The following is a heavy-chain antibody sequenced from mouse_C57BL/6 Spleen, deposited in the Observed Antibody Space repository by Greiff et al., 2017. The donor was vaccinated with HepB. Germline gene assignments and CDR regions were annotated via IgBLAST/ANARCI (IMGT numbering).Heavy chain of an antibody. J-gene: IGHJ1*03. CDR2: IDPSDSYT. V-gene: IGHV1-69*01. Sequence: QVQLQQPGAELVMPGASVKLSCKASGYTFTSYWMHWVKQRPGQGLEWIGEIDPSDSYTNYNQKFKGKSTLTVDKSSSTAYMQLSSLTSEDSAVYYCARTGKKYFDVWGTGTTFTVSS. CDR1: GYTFTSYW. CDR3: ARTGKKYFDV. D-gene: IGHD4-1*01.